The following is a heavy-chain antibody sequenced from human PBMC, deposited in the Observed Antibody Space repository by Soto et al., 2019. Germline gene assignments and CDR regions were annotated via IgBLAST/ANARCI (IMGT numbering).Heavy chain of an antibody. CDR1: GGTFSSYA. J-gene: IGHJ6*02. V-gene: IGHV1-69*13. CDR2: IIPIFGTA. Sequence: SVKVSCKAAGGTFSSYAISWVRQAPRQGLEWMGGIIPIFGTANYAQKFQGRVTITADESTSTAYMELSSLRSEDTAVYYCAREGNSSSWYVCGMDVWGQGTTVTVSS. D-gene: IGHD6-13*01. CDR3: AREGNSSSWYVCGMDV.